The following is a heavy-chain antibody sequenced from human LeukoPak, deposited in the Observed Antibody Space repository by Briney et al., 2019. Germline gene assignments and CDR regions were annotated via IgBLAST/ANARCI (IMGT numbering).Heavy chain of an antibody. CDR2: IYYSGST. Sequence: SETLSLTCSVSGGSISSWKYYWGWIRQPPGKGLEWIGNIYYSGSTYYNPSLKSRVTISVDRSKNQFSLKLSSVTAADTAVYYRARQLMVRGVIWWFDPWGQGTLVTVSS. J-gene: IGHJ5*02. CDR3: ARQLMVRGVIWWFDP. CDR1: GGSISSWKYY. V-gene: IGHV4-39*07. D-gene: IGHD3-10*01.